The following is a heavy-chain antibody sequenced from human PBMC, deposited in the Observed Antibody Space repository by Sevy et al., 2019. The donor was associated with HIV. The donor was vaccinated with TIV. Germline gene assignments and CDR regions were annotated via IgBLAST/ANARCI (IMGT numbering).Heavy chain of an antibody. D-gene: IGHD6-13*01. CDR2: IFYSGTT. J-gene: IGHJ4*02. V-gene: IGHV4-39*01. Sequence: SETLSLTCSVSGDTISSNSHYWDWIRQSPGKGLEWIGSIFYSGTTYYNPSLKSRLTISVDTSNNQFFLKLDSVTAADTAVYYCARRAYGSSHYFDYWGQGTLVTVSS. CDR3: ARRAYGSSHYFDY. CDR1: GDTISSNSHY.